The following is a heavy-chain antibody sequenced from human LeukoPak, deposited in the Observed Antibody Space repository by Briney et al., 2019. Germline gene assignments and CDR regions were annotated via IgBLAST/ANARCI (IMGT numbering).Heavy chain of an antibody. CDR3: ARDCGAAITGPRFDL. J-gene: IGHJ4*02. D-gene: IGHD2-8*02. Sequence: PGGSLRLSCTASGFTFSNFWMGWVRQAPGKGLEWVAMIRPDGSGEYYVDSVKDRFTISRDNVNYSLYLQMNSLTAEDTAVYYCARDCGAAITGPRFDLWGQGARVTVSS. CDR2: IRPDGSGE. V-gene: IGHV3-7*03. CDR1: GFTFSNFW.